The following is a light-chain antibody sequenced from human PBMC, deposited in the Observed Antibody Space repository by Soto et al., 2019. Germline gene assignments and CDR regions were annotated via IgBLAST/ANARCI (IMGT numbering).Light chain of an antibody. CDR3: QQYGSSGT. J-gene: IGKJ1*01. Sequence: EILLTQYPGTLSLSPGERATLSCRASQSVSNNYLAWYQQKPGQAPRLLIYGASNRATGIPDRFSGSGSGTDFTLTISRMEPEDSAVYYCQQYGSSGTFGHGTKVDIK. V-gene: IGKV3-20*01. CDR2: GAS. CDR1: QSVSNNY.